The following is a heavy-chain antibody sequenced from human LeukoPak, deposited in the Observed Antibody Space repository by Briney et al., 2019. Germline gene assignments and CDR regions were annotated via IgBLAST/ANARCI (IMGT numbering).Heavy chain of an antibody. J-gene: IGHJ6*03. CDR3: ARESSVTLVPAEDYYYYYYMDV. V-gene: IGHV1-2*06. CDR2: INPNSGGT. D-gene: IGHD2-2*01. CDR1: GYTFTGYY. Sequence: ASVKVSCKASGYTFTGYYMHWVRQAPGQGLEWMGRINPNSGGTNYAQKFQGRVTMTRDTSISTAYMELSRLRSDDTAVYYCARESSVTLVPAEDYYYYYYMDVWSKGTTVTVSS.